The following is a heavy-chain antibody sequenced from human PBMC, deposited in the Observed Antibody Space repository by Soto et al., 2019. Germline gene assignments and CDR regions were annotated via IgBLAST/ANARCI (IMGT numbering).Heavy chain of an antibody. CDR2: ISYDGGTT. V-gene: IGHV3-30*03. CDR3: ATSALGSDSSGFQCWFFDL. Sequence: QVQPVGAGGGVVQPGRSLRLSCVASGFTFTTYGMHWVRQAPGKGLGWGAVISYDGGTTYYADSGKGRFTISRDNSKNTLYLQMNSLRPEDTAVYYCATSALGSDSSGFQCWFFDLWGRGTLVSVSS. CDR1: GFTFTTYG. D-gene: IGHD3-22*01. J-gene: IGHJ2*01.